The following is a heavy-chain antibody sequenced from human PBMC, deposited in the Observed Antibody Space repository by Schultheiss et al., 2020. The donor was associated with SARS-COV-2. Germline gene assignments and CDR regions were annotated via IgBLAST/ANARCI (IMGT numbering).Heavy chain of an antibody. D-gene: IGHD1-26*01. CDR3: ARGIRSGILKGTYYFDY. CDR2: ISGSGST. CDR1: GGSISSGGYY. J-gene: IGHJ4*02. Sequence: SETLSLTCAVSGGSISSGGYYWIWVRQPAGKGLEWIGRISGSGSTNYSPSLKSRVAMSVDTSKNQFSLKLISVTAADTAVYFCARGIRSGILKGTYYFDYWGQGTLVTVSS. V-gene: IGHV4-61*02.